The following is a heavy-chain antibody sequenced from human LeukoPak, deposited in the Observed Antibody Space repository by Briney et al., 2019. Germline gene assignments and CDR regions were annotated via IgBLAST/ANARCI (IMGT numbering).Heavy chain of an antibody. CDR2: IYYSGST. J-gene: IGHJ6*02. V-gene: IGHV4-59*08. CDR3: AAPGIAAAGSSYYGMDV. CDR1: GGSISSYY. D-gene: IGHD6-13*01. Sequence: SETLSLTCTVSGGSISSYYWSWIRQPPGKGLEWIGYIYYSGSTNYNPSLKSRVTISVDTSKNQFSLKLSSVTAADTAVYYCAAPGIAAAGSSYYGMDVWGQGTTVTVSS.